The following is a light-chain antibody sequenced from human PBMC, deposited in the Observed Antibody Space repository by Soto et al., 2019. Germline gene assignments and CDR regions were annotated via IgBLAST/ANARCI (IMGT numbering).Light chain of an antibody. CDR2: RNN. CDR3: AAWDVSLSGVV. CDR1: SSNIGSNY. V-gene: IGLV1-47*01. Sequence: QSVLTQPPSASGTPGQRVTISCSGSSSNIGSNYVYWYQQLPGTAPKLLIYRNNQRPSGIPDRFSGSKSGTSATLGISGLRSEDEANYYCAAWDVSLSGVVFGGGTKLTVL. J-gene: IGLJ3*02.